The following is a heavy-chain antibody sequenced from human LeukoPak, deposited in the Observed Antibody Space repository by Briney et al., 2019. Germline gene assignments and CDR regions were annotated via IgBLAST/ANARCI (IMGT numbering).Heavy chain of an antibody. V-gene: IGHV3-9*01. J-gene: IGHJ4*02. D-gene: IGHD3-22*01. Sequence: GGSLRLSCAASGFTFDDYAMHWVRQAPGKGLEWVSGISWNSGSIGYADSVKGRFTISRDNAKNSLYLQMNSLRAEDTALYYCAKGSPRVRVTLRGYYDSSGYYGDFDYWGQGTLVTVSS. CDR3: AKGSPRVRVTLRGYYDSSGYYGDFDY. CDR2: ISWNSGSI. CDR1: GFTFDDYA.